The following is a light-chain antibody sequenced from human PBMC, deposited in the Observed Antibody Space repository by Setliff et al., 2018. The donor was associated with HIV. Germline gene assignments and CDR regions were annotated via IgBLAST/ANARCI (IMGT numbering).Light chain of an antibody. CDR3: QQSFLTPLT. J-gene: IGKJ3*01. Sequence: DIQMTQSPSSLSASVGDRVTITCRASQGIGDYLNWYQQRPGKAPKLLIYAASTLQTGVPWRFSGTGSGTDFTLTISSLQPEDFGLYYCQQSFLTPLTFGPGTEVDIK. V-gene: IGKV1-39*01. CDR1: QGIGDY. CDR2: AAS.